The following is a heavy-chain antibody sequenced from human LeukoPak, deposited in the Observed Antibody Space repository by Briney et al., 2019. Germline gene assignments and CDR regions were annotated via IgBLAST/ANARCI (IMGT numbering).Heavy chain of an antibody. CDR3: ARVGGRGSIGGDC. Sequence: GGSLRLSCAASGFTFSSYSINWVRQAPGKGLEWVSSISSSSVYIYYAHSLKGRFTVSRDNAKNTLYLQMSSLRAEDTAMYFCARVGGRGSIGGDCWGQGTLVTVSS. J-gene: IGHJ4*02. CDR1: GFTFSSYS. CDR2: ISSSSVYI. V-gene: IGHV3-21*01. D-gene: IGHD3-10*01.